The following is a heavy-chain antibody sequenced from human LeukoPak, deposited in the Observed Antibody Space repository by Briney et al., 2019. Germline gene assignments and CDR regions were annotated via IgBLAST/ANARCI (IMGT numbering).Heavy chain of an antibody. D-gene: IGHD6-19*01. CDR2: INWNGGST. V-gene: IGHV3-20*04. CDR1: GFTFDDYG. J-gene: IGHJ4*02. Sequence: PGGSLRLACAASGFTFDDYGMSWVRQGPGMELEWVSGINWNGGSTAYADSVKGRFAISRDNAKNSLYLQMNSLRAEDTALYYCVRQYSSGWYYFDYWGQGTLVTVSS. CDR3: VRQYSSGWYYFDY.